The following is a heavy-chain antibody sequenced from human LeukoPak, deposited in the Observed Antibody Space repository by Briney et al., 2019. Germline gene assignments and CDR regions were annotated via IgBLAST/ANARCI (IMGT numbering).Heavy chain of an antibody. CDR3: ARVVPAAIRGPYYYSYYMDV. CDR1: GGSISSGSYY. Sequence: PSQTLSLTCTVSGGSISSGSYYWSWIRPPAGKGLEWIGRIYTSGSTNYNPSLKSRVTISVDTSKNQFSLKLSSVTAADTAVYYCARVVPAAIRGPYYYSYYMDVWGKGTTVTVSS. CDR2: IYTSGST. V-gene: IGHV4-61*02. J-gene: IGHJ6*03. D-gene: IGHD2-2*02.